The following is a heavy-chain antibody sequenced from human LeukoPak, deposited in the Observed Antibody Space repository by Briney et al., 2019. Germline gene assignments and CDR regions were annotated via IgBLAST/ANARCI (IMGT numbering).Heavy chain of an antibody. CDR3: ARRGNWNDFDY. D-gene: IGHD1-20*01. V-gene: IGHV1-18*01. J-gene: IGHJ4*02. Sequence: ASVKVSCKASGYTFTSYGFTWVRQAPGQGLEGMGWINSYNGNTQYAPKFKGRVTTTIDTSTSTAYMELRSLGSDDTAVYYCARRGNWNDFDYWGQGTLVIVPS. CDR2: INSYNGNT. CDR1: GYTFTSYG.